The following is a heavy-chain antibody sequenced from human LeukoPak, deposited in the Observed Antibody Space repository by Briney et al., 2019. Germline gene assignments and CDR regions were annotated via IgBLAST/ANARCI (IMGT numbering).Heavy chain of an antibody. CDR1: GYSISSGYY. CDR2: IYHSGST. J-gene: IGHJ4*02. V-gene: IGHV4-38-2*01. Sequence: SETLSLTCAVSGYSISSGYYWGWIRQPPGKGLEWIGSIYHSGSTYYNPSLKSRVTISVDTSKNQFSLKLSSVTAVDTAVYYCARIYSNYVDYWGQGTLVTVSS. CDR3: ARIYSNYVDY. D-gene: IGHD4-11*01.